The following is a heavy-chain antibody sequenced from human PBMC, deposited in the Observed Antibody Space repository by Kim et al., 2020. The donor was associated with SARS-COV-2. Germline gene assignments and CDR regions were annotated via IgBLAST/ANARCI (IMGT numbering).Heavy chain of an antibody. V-gene: IGHV4-39*01. CDR2: IYYSGST. J-gene: IGHJ4*02. Sequence: SETLSLTCTVSGGSISSSSYYWGWIRQPPGKGLEWIGSIYYSGSTYYNPSLKSRVTISVDTSKNQFSLKLSSVTAADTAVYYCARTSSWEFRYYYDSSGDQYYFDYWGQGTLVTVSS. CDR3: ARTSSWEFRYYYDSSGDQYYFDY. D-gene: IGHD3-22*01. CDR1: GGSISSSSYY.